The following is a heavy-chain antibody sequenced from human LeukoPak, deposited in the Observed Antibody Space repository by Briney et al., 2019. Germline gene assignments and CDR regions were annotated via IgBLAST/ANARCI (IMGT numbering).Heavy chain of an antibody. D-gene: IGHD2-2*01. Sequence: GGSLRLSCAASGFTFSSYGMHWVRQAPGKGLEWVAVISYGGSNKYYADSVKGRFTISRDNSKNTLYLQMNSLRAEDTAVYYCAKGEGYCSSTSCYGVEYYGMDVWGQGTTVTVSS. V-gene: IGHV3-30*18. CDR2: ISYGGSNK. CDR3: AKGEGYCSSTSCYGVEYYGMDV. CDR1: GFTFSSYG. J-gene: IGHJ6*02.